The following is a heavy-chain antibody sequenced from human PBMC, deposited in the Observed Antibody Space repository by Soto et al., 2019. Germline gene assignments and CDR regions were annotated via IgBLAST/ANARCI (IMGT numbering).Heavy chain of an antibody. Sequence: QVQLQESGPGLVKPSDTLSLTCAVSGYSISSSNWWGWIRQPPGKGLVWIGYIYYSGTTYYNPSLKSRVTMSVDTPKNQFSLKLTSVTAVDTAVYYCARRESQGPIDYWGQGTLVTVSS. CDR1: GYSISSSNW. J-gene: IGHJ4*02. CDR2: IYYSGTT. D-gene: IGHD1-26*01. CDR3: ARRESQGPIDY. V-gene: IGHV4-28*01.